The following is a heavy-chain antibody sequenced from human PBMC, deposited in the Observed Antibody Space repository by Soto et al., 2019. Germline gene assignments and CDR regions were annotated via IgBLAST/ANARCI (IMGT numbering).Heavy chain of an antibody. CDR2: VFSSVSA. V-gene: IGHV4-4*07. D-gene: IGHD2-21*02. J-gene: IGHJ4*02. CDR1: CVSVSSYT. Sequence: PSETLSLTCLVSCVSVSSYTWSWVRQPANKGLEWIGRVFSSVSATYSPSLKSRVRISMDTPENRISLKLDSVTAADAGVYYCTRDGMTTGDTWGPGTLVTVSS. CDR3: TRDGMTTGDT.